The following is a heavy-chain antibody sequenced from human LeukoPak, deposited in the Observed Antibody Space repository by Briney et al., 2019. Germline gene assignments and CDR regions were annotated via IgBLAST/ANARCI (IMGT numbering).Heavy chain of an antibody. CDR1: GGSFSGYY. J-gene: IGHJ3*02. D-gene: IGHD3-10*01. CDR3: AKSNGYGLVDI. Sequence: SETLSLTCAVYGGSFSGYYWSWIRQPPGKGLEWIGEINHSGSTNYNPSLKSRVTISVDTSKNQFSLKLNSVTAADTAVYYCAKSNGYGLVDIWGQGTVVTVSS. CDR2: INHSGST. V-gene: IGHV4-34*01.